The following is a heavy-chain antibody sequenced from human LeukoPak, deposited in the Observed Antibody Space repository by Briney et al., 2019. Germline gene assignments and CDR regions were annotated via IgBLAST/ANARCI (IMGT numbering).Heavy chain of an antibody. V-gene: IGHV4-59*01. CDR1: GGSISSYY. Sequence: SETLSLTCTVSGGSISSYYWSWIRQPPGKGLEWIGYIYYSGSTNYNPSLKSRVTISVDTSKNQFSLKLSSVTAADTAVYYCAGAGGSYNFDYWGQGTLVTVSS. J-gene: IGHJ4*02. D-gene: IGHD1-26*01. CDR3: AGAGGSYNFDY. CDR2: IYYSGST.